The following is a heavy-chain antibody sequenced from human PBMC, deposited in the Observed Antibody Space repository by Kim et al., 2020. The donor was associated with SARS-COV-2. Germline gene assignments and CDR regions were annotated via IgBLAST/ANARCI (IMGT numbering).Heavy chain of an antibody. D-gene: IGHD3-22*01. Sequence: ASVKVSCKVSGYTLTELSMHWVRQAPGKGLEWMGGFDPEDGETIYAQKFRGRVTMTEDTSTDTAYMELSSLRSEDTAVYYCALGNYYDNPMDVWGQGTTVTVSS. J-gene: IGHJ6*02. CDR1: GYTLTELS. CDR2: FDPEDGET. CDR3: ALGNYYDNPMDV. V-gene: IGHV1-24*01.